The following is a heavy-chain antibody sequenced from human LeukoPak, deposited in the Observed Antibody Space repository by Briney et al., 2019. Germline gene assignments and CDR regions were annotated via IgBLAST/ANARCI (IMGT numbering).Heavy chain of an antibody. CDR2: ISNSDGNT. J-gene: IGHJ4*02. Sequence: PGGTLRLSCAASGFIFTTYGMSWVRQAPGKGLEWVSTISNSDGNTYYADSVKGRFTISRDNSKNTLYLQMNSLTAEDTAIYYCAKATGTLGNWGQGTLVTVSS. CDR1: GFIFTTYG. V-gene: IGHV3-23*01. D-gene: IGHD1-1*01. CDR3: AKATGTLGN.